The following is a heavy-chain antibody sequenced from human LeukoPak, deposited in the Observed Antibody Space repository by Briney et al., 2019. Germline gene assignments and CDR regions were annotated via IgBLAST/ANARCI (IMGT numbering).Heavy chain of an antibody. Sequence: GGSLRLSCAASGFTFSSYSMNWVRQAPGKGLEWVSYISSSSNTIYYADSVKGRFTISRDNAKNSLYLQMNSLRAEDTAVYYCARDPRIYYYYYMDVWGKGTTVTVSS. V-gene: IGHV3-48*01. CDR1: GFTFSSYS. D-gene: IGHD1-14*01. CDR2: ISSSSNTI. J-gene: IGHJ6*03. CDR3: ARDPRIYYYYYMDV.